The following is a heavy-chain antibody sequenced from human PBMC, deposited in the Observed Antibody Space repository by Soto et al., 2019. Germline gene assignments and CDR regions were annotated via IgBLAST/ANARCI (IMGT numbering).Heavy chain of an antibody. J-gene: IGHJ4*02. CDR1: GGSISSSSYY. D-gene: IGHD3-3*01. CDR3: ARLFPPGESPDY. CDR2: IYYSGST. V-gene: IGHV4-39*01. Sequence: SETLSLTCTVSGGSISSSSYYWGWIRQPPGKGLEWIGSIYYSGSTYYNPSLKSRVTISVDTSKNQFSLKLSSVTAADTAVYYCARLFPPGESPDYWGQGTLVTVSS.